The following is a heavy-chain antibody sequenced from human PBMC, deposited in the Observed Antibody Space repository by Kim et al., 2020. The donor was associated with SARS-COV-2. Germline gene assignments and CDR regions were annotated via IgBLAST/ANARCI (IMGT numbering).Heavy chain of an antibody. CDR2: FYYTGAT. D-gene: IGHD1-26*01. CDR3: ARDRSGYYVFDF. V-gene: IGHV4-31*03. J-gene: IGHJ4*02. CDR1: GDSISNGGHD. Sequence: SETLSLTCSVSGDSISNGGHDWSKIRQQPGKGLEWIGYFYYTGATYYNQSLKSRLSISVDTSNNHFSLKLTSVTVADTAIYYCARDRSGYYVFDFWSQGSLVTVSS.